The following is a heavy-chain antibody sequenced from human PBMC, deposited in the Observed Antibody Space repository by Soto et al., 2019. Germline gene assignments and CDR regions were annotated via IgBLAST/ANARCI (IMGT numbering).Heavy chain of an antibody. Sequence: QVQLVQSGAEVKKPGSSVKVSCKASGGTFSNYAITWVRQAPGQGLEWLGRIIPIFGSANYAQKFQGRVTITADESTSRAYMELSSLRSDDTAVYYCAKDADNDGYFGNWFDPWGQGTLVTVSS. V-gene: IGHV1-69*15. CDR2: IIPIFGSA. D-gene: IGHD5-12*01. CDR3: AKDADNDGYFGNWFDP. CDR1: GGTFSNYA. J-gene: IGHJ5*02.